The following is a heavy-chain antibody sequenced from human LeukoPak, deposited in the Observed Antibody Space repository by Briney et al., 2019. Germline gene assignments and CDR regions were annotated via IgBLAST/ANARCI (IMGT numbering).Heavy chain of an antibody. Sequence: PGGSLRLSCAASGFTFSSYGMHWVRQAPGKGLEWVAFIRYDGSNKYYADSVKGRFTISRDNSKNTLYLQMNSLRAEDTAVYYCAKEPTYDFWSGTDYWGQGTLVTVSS. V-gene: IGHV3-30*02. CDR2: IRYDGSNK. CDR3: AKEPTYDFWSGTDY. J-gene: IGHJ4*02. D-gene: IGHD3-3*01. CDR1: GFTFSSYG.